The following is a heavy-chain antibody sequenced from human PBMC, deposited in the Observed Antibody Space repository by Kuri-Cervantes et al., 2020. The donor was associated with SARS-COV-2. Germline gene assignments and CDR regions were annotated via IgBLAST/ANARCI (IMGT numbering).Heavy chain of an antibody. V-gene: IGHV3-21*03. Sequence: GGSLRLSCAASGFTFSSYAMSWVRQAPGKGLEWVSSITGSSSYIYYADSVKGRFTISRDNTKNSLYLQMDSLNTEDTAVYYCTTSMIVVKLQHWGQGTLVTVSS. D-gene: IGHD3-22*01. CDR2: ITGSSSYI. CDR3: TTSMIVVKLQH. CDR1: GFTFSSYA. J-gene: IGHJ4*02.